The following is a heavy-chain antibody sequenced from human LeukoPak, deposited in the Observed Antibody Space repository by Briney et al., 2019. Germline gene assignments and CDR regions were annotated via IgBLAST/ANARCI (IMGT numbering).Heavy chain of an antibody. CDR3: ARDRRGYYDSSGYLY. J-gene: IGHJ4*02. D-gene: IGHD3-22*01. CDR1: GFTFSSYW. V-gene: IGHV3-7*01. Sequence: QRGGPLRLSCAASGFTFSSYWMSWVRQAPGKGLEWVANIKQDGSEKYYVDSVKGRFTISRDNAKNSLYLQMNSLRAEDTAVYYCARDRRGYYDSSGYLYWGQGTLVTVSS. CDR2: IKQDGSEK.